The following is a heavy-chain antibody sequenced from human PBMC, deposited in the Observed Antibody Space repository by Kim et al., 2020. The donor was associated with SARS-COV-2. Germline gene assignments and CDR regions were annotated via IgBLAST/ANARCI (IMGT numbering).Heavy chain of an antibody. J-gene: IGHJ4*03. CDR1: GFTFSSYS. Sequence: GGSLRLSCAASGFTFSSYSMNWVRQAPGKGLEWVSSISSSSSYIYYADSVKGRFTISRDNAKNSLYLQMNSLRAEDTAVYYCARASISAPQYSSGCFDYWGQGTLVTVSS. CDR3: ARASISAPQYSSGCFDY. V-gene: IGHV3-21*01. CDR2: ISSSSSYI. D-gene: IGHD6-19*01.